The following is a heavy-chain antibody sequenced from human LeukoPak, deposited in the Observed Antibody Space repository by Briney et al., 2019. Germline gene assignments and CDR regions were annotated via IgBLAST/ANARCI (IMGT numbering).Heavy chain of an antibody. D-gene: IGHD2-2*01. CDR2: ISSSGSTI. CDR3: ARAATSLAYYYYYMDV. CDR1: GFTFSDYY. J-gene: IGHJ6*03. Sequence: PGGSLRLSCAASGFTFSDYYMSWIRQAPGKGLEWVSYISSSGSTIYYADSVKGRFTISRDNAKNSLYLQMNSLRAEDTAVYYCARAATSLAYYYYYMDVWAKGPRSPSP. V-gene: IGHV3-11*04.